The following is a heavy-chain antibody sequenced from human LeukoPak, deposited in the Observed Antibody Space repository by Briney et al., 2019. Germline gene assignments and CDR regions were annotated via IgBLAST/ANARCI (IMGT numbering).Heavy chain of an antibody. Sequence: GASVKVSCKASGYTFTNYGISWVRQAPGQGLEWMGWISAYNGNTNYAQKLQGRVTMTTDTFTSTAYMELRSLRSDDTAVYYCARGLRYYDFWSGYFDYWGQGTLVTVSS. J-gene: IGHJ4*02. CDR2: ISAYNGNT. CDR3: ARGLRYYDFWSGYFDY. V-gene: IGHV1-18*01. CDR1: GYTFTNYG. D-gene: IGHD3-3*01.